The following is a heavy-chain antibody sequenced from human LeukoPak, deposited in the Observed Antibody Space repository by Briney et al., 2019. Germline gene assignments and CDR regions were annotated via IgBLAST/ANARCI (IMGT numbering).Heavy chain of an antibody. D-gene: IGHD1-26*01. CDR1: GGSISSNY. Sequence: SETLSLTCTVSGGSISSNYWSWIRQPPGKGLEWIGYIYYSGSTNYNPSLRSRVTISVETSKNQFSLKLSSVTAADTAVYYCAIGGGYHSGTKRAFDIWGQGTMVTVSS. V-gene: IGHV4-59*01. CDR2: IYYSGST. J-gene: IGHJ3*02. CDR3: AIGGGYHSGTKRAFDI.